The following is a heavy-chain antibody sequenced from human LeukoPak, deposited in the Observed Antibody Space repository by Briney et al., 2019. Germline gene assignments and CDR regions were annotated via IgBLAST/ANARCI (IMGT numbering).Heavy chain of an antibody. CDR1: GFTSSSYS. CDR2: ISSSSSTI. V-gene: IGHV3-48*04. Sequence: GGSLRLSCAASGFTSSSYSMNWVRQAPGKGLEWVSYISSSSSTIYYADSVKGRFTISRDNAKNSLYLQMNSLRAEDTAVYYCARDLVVVPAAIDPDAFDIWGQGTMVAVSS. J-gene: IGHJ3*02. D-gene: IGHD2-2*01. CDR3: ARDLVVVPAAIDPDAFDI.